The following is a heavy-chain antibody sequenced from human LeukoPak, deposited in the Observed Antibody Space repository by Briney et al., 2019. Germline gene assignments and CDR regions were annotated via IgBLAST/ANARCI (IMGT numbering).Heavy chain of an antibody. CDR3: ASVAVTR. D-gene: IGHD6-19*01. CDR1: GGSFSGYY. V-gene: IGHV4-34*01. CDR2: INHSGST. J-gene: IGHJ4*02. Sequence: SETLSLTCAVYGGSFSGYYWSWIRQPPGKGLEWIGEINHSGSTNYNPSLKSRVTISVDTSKNQFSLKLSSVTAADTAVYYCASVAVTRWGQGTLVTVSS.